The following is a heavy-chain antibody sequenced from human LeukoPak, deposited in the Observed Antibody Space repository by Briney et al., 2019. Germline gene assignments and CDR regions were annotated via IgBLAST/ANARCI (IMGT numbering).Heavy chain of an antibody. V-gene: IGHV3-53*01. J-gene: IGHJ4*02. Sequence: GGSLRLSCAASGFTVSSNYMSWVRQAPGKGLEWVSVIYSGGSTYYADSVKGRFTISRDNSKNTLYLQMNRLRAEDTAVYYCARSRRGSSWYFDYWGQGTLVTVSS. CDR3: ARSRRGSSWYFDY. CDR2: IYSGGST. CDR1: GFTVSSNY. D-gene: IGHD6-13*01.